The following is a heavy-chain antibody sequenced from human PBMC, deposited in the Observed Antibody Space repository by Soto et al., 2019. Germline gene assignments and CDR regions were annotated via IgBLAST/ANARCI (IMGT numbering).Heavy chain of an antibody. V-gene: IGHV3-48*01. CDR2: ISSSSSTI. J-gene: IGHJ6*03. CDR3: ARYCSSTSCHHYYYYYMDV. CDR1: GFTFSSYS. Sequence: GGSLRLSCAASGFTFSSYSMNWVRQAPGKGLEWVSYISSSSSTIYYADSVKGRFTISRDNAKNSLYLQMNSLRAEDTAVYYCARYCSSTSCHHYYYYYMDVWGKGTTVTVSS. D-gene: IGHD2-2*01.